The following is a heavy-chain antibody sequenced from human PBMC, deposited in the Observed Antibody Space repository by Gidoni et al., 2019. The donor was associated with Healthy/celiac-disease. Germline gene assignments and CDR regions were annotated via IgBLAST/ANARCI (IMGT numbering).Heavy chain of an antibody. CDR3: ARVLEYSYGVFYYYGMDV. D-gene: IGHD5-18*01. Sequence: EVQLVESGGGLVKPGGSLRLSCAASGFTFSSYSMNWVRQAPGKGLEGVSSISSSSSYIYYADSVKGRFTISRDNAKNSLYLQMNSLRAEDTAVYYCARVLEYSYGVFYYYGMDVWGQGTTVTVSS. CDR1: GFTFSSYS. J-gene: IGHJ6*02. V-gene: IGHV3-21*01. CDR2: ISSSSSYI.